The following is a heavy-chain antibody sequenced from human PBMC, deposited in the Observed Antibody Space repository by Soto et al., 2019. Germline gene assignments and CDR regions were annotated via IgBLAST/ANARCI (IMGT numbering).Heavy chain of an antibody. CDR3: AKEICDPNGFYGRWLAP. CDR1: GGSMSSFY. D-gene: IGHD2-8*01. J-gene: IGHJ5*02. V-gene: IGHV4-59*01. Sequence: VQLQESGPGLAKPSETLSLTCTVSGGSMSSFYWSWIRQPPGKGLEWIGNVFYSGSTIYNPSLKSRVTISVDTSKSQFSLKLSSVTAADTGVYYCAKEICDPNGFYGRWLAPWGQGTLFTVSS. CDR2: VFYSGST.